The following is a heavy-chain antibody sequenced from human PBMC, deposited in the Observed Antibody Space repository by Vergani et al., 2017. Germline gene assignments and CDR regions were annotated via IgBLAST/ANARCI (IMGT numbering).Heavy chain of an antibody. CDR2: IIPIFGTA. D-gene: IGHD2-2*02. CDR1: GGTFSSYA. CDR3: ARVGVDIVVVPAAIWGWFDP. J-gene: IGHJ5*02. Sequence: QVQLVQSGAEVKKPGSSVKVSCKASGGTFSSYAISWVRQAPGQGLEWMGGIIPIFGTANYAQKFQGRVTITADESTSTAYMELSSLRSEDTAVYYCARVGVDIVVVPAAIWGWFDPWGQGTLVTVSS. V-gene: IGHV1-69*01.